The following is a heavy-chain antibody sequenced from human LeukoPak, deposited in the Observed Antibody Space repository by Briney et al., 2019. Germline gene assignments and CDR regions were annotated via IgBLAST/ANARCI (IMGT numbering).Heavy chain of an antibody. CDR2: IYYRGST. CDR3: ARHSRGPSAGPAFDY. D-gene: IGHD6-13*01. J-gene: IGHJ4*02. Sequence: SETLSLTCTVSGGSITSSTYYWGWIRQPPGKGLEWIGSIYYRGSTYYNPSLKSRVTISVDTSKNQFSLSSVTAADTAVYYCARHSRGPSAGPAFDYWGQGTLVTVPS. V-gene: IGHV4-39*01. CDR1: GGSITSSTYY.